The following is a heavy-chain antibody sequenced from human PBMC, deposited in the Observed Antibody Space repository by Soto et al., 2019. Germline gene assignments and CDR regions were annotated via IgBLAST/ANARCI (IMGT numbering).Heavy chain of an antibody. J-gene: IGHJ4*02. V-gene: IGHV3-21*01. D-gene: IGHD3-22*01. CDR3: ARDPDYYDSSCYYSIDY. CDR1: GFTFSSYS. Sequence: EVQLVESGGGLVKPGGSLRLSCAASGFTFSSYSMNWVRQAPGKRLEWVSSISSSSSYIYYADSVKGRFTISRDNAKNSLYLQMNSLRAEDTAVYYCARDPDYYDSSCYYSIDYWGQGTLVTVSS. CDR2: ISSSSSYI.